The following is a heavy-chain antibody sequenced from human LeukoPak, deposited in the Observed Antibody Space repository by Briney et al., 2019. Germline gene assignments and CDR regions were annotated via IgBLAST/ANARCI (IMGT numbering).Heavy chain of an antibody. D-gene: IGHD6-19*01. J-gene: IGHJ5*02. CDR2: IRQSGGT. CDR3: ARDYGEWLVPSS. CDR1: GGSFSTYF. V-gene: IGHV4-34*01. Sequence: SETLSLTCAVYGGSFSTYFWSWIRQAPGKGLEWIGKIRQSGGTNYNPSLKSRLTISVDTPKNQFSLKLNSVTAADTAVYYCARDYGEWLVPSSWGQGTVVTVSS.